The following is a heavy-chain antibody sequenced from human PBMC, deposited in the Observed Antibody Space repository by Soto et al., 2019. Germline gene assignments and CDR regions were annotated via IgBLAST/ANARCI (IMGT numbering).Heavy chain of an antibody. CDR3: ARGDSTDCSNGVCSFFYNHDMDV. CDR2: INPKSGGT. V-gene: IGHV1-2*04. CDR1: GYSFTDYH. D-gene: IGHD2-8*01. J-gene: IGHJ6*02. Sequence: ASVKVSCKASGYSFTDYHIHWVRLAPGQGLEWLGRINPKSGGTSTAQKFQGWVTMTTDTSISTASMELTRLTSDDTAIYYCARGDSTDCSNGVCSFFYNHDMDVWGQGTTVTVSS.